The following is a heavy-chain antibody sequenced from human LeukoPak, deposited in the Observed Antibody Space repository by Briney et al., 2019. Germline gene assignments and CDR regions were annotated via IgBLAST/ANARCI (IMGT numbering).Heavy chain of an antibody. CDR2: IYTSGST. CDR1: GGSISSGSYY. CDR3: ARHLLLYDFWSGYYAETGGYFDY. Sequence: PSETLSLTCTVSGGSISSGSYYWSWIRQPAGKGLEWIGRIYTSGSTNYNPSLKSRVTISVDTSKNQFSLKLSSVTAADTAVYYCARHLLLYDFWSGYYAETGGYFDYWGQGTLVTVSS. J-gene: IGHJ4*02. V-gene: IGHV4-61*02. D-gene: IGHD3-3*01.